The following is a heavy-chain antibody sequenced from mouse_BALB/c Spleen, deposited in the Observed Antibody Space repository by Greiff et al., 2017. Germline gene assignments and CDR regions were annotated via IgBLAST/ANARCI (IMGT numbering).Heavy chain of an antibody. CDR2: ISSGGSYT. J-gene: IGHJ2*01. V-gene: IGHV5-6-4*01. Sequence: EVKVVESGGGLVKPGGSLNLSCAASGFTFSSYTMSWVRQTPEKRLEWVATISSGGSYTYYPDSVKGRFTISRDNAKNTLYLQMSSLKSEDTAMYYCMMVDDWGQGTTLTVSS. D-gene: IGHD2-3*01. CDR3: MMVDD. CDR1: GFTFSSYT.